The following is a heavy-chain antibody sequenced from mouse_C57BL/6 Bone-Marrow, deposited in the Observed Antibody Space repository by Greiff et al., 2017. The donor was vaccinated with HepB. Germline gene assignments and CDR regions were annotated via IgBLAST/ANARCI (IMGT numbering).Heavy chain of an antibody. CDR2: IRNKSNNYAT. V-gene: IGHV10-1*01. Sequence: EVQRVESGGGLVQPKGSLKLSCAASGFSFNTYAMNWVRQAPGKGLEWVARIRNKSNNYATYYADSVKDRFTISRDDSESMLYLQMNNLKTEDTAMYDCVRRGSAMDYWGQGTSVTVSS. J-gene: IGHJ4*01. CDR3: VRRGSAMDY. CDR1: GFSFNTYA.